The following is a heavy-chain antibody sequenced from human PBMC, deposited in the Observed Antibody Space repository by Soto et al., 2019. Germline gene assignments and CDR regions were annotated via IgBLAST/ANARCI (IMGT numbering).Heavy chain of an antibody. Sequence: PGESLKISRNGSGYTFLTYWAGWVRQMHGQGLEWMGIINPADSDTRYSPSFQGQVTISADKSISTAYLQWSSLKASDTAIYYCARLTSARGLNSFYAMDVWGQGARVTVSS. V-gene: IGHV5-51*01. CDR1: GYTFLTYW. CDR3: ARLTSARGLNSFYAMDV. CDR2: INPADSDT. J-gene: IGHJ6*02. D-gene: IGHD3-10*01.